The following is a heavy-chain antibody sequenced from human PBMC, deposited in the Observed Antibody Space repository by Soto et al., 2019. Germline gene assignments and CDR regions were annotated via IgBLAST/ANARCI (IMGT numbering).Heavy chain of an antibody. CDR1: GGSISSSSYY. V-gene: IGHV4-39*01. Sequence: SETLSLTCTVSGGSISSSSYYWGWIRQPPGKGLEWIGSIYYSGSTYYNPSLKSRVTISVDTSKNQFSLKLSSVTAADTAVYYCARILTSKLSYYYYYMDVWGKGTTVTVSS. D-gene: IGHD3-9*01. CDR2: IYYSGST. J-gene: IGHJ6*03. CDR3: ARILTSKLSYYYYYMDV.